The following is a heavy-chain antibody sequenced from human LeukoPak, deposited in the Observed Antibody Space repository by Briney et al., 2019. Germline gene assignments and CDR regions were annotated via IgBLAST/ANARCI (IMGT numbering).Heavy chain of an antibody. J-gene: IGHJ4*02. V-gene: IGHV3-74*01. CDR3: ARDTFGGDDF. D-gene: IGHD3-16*01. Sequence: GGSLRLSCAASGFTFSSYWMHWVRHAPGKGLVWVSRINTDGTYTSYADSVEGRLTISRDNAKNTLYLQMNSLRADDTAVYYCARDTFGGDDFWGQGTLVTVSS. CDR1: GFTFSSYW. CDR2: INTDGTYT.